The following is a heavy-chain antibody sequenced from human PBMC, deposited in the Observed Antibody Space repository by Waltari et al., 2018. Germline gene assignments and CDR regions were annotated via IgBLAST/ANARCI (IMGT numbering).Heavy chain of an antibody. CDR2: IRYDGSNK. D-gene: IGHD2-2*01. J-gene: IGHJ4*02. CDR3: AKSHPLVPAREYYFDY. V-gene: IGHV3-30*02. CDR1: GFTFSSYG. Sequence: QVQLVESGGGVVQPGGSLRLSCAASGFTFSSYGMHWVRQAPGKGLEWVAFIRYDGSNKYYADSVKGRFTISRDNSKNTLYLQMNSLRAEDTAVYYCAKSHPLVPAREYYFDYWGQGTLVTVSS.